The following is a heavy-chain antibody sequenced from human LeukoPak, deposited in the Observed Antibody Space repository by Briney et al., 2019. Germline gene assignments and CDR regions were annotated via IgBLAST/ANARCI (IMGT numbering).Heavy chain of an antibody. CDR3: ARDQARWTHAFDI. V-gene: IGHV4-30-2*01. D-gene: IGHD4-23*01. CDR1: GGSISSGGYY. Sequence: PSETLSLTCTVSGGSISSGGYYWSWIRQPPGKGLEWIGYIYHSGSTYYNPSLKSRVTMSVDRSKNQFSLKLSSVTAADTAVYYCARDQARWTHAFDIWGQGTMVTVSS. CDR2: IYHSGST. J-gene: IGHJ3*02.